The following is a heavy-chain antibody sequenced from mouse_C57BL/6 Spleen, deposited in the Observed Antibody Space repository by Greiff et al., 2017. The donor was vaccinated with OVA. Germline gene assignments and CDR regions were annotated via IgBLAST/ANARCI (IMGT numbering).Heavy chain of an antibody. CDR2: IRSKSNNYAT. Sequence: EVQGVESGGGLVQPKGSLKLTCAASGFSFNTYAMNWVRQAPGKGLEWVARIRSKSNNYATYYADSVKDRFTISRDDSESMLYLQMNNLKTEDTAMYYCVRDDYDEYFDVWGTGTTVTVSS. CDR3: VRDDYDEYFDV. V-gene: IGHV10-1*01. D-gene: IGHD2-4*01. J-gene: IGHJ1*03. CDR1: GFSFNTYA.